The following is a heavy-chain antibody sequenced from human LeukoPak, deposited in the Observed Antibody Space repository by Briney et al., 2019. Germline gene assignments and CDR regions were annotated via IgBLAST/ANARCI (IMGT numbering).Heavy chain of an antibody. V-gene: IGHV3-7*04. J-gene: IGHJ3*02. CDR3: ARDWQWQQLDGDAFDI. Sequence: GGSLRLSCAASGFTFSGYWMSWVRQAAGKGLEWVANIKQDGSEKYYVDSVKGRFNISRDNAKNSLFLQMNSLRAEDTAVYYCARDWQWQQLDGDAFDIWGQGTMVTVSS. D-gene: IGHD6-13*01. CDR2: IKQDGSEK. CDR1: GFTFSGYW.